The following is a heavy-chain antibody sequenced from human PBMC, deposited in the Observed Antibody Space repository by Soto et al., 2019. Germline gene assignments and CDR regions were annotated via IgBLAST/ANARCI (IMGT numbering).Heavy chain of an antibody. D-gene: IGHD1-7*01. Sequence: GGSLRLSCAASGFTFSSYSMNWVRQAPGKGLEWVSSISSSSSYIYYADSVKGRFTISRDNAKNSLYLQMNSLRAEDTAVYYCARITGTISPWFDPWGQGTLVTVSS. CDR1: GFTFSSYS. J-gene: IGHJ5*02. V-gene: IGHV3-21*01. CDR3: ARITGTISPWFDP. CDR2: ISSSSSYI.